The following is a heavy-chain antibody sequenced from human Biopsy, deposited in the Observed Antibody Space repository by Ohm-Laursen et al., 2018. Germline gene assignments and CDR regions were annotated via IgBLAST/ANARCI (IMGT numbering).Heavy chain of an antibody. D-gene: IGHD4-11*01. CDR3: ARDSGILNYGNFKYYHYYSMDV. CDR2: IYYSVMT. Sequence: GTLSLTCIVSGDSVTKYYWSWIRQPPGKGLEWIGHIYYSVMTNYNPSLQSRVSISVDTSRNQVSLTLSSVTAADTAVYYCARDSGILNYGNFKYYHYYSMDVWGQGTTVTVSS. J-gene: IGHJ6*02. V-gene: IGHV4-59*02. CDR1: GDSVTKYY.